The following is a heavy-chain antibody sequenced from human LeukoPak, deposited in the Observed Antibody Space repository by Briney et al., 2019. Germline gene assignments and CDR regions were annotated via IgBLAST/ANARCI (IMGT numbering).Heavy chain of an antibody. J-gene: IGHJ4*02. CDR1: GGTFSSYA. CDR2: IIPIFGTA. V-gene: IGHV1-69*05. CDR3: AVLDYGGHSVLHY. Sequence: SVKVSCKASGGTFSSYAISWVRQAPGQGLEWMGGIIPIFGTANYAQKFQGRVTITTDESTSTAYMELSSLRSEDTAVYYCAVLDYGGHSVLHYWGQGTLVTVSS. D-gene: IGHD4-23*01.